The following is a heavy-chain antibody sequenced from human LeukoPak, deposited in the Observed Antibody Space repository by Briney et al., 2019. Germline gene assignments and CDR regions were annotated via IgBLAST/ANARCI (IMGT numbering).Heavy chain of an antibody. J-gene: IGHJ4*02. Sequence: ASVKVSCKASGYTFTSYGISWVRQAPGQGLEWMGWISAYNGNTNYAQKLQGRVTVTTDTSTSTAYMELRSLRSDDTAVYYCARDGTTMVRGVIIDYWGQGTLVTVSS. CDR1: GYTFTSYG. D-gene: IGHD3-10*01. CDR3: ARDGTTMVRGVIIDY. V-gene: IGHV1-18*01. CDR2: ISAYNGNT.